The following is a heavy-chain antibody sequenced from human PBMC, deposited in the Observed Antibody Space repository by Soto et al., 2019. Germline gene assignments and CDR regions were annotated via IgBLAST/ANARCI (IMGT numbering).Heavy chain of an antibody. V-gene: IGHV3-23*01. CDR2: ISGSGGST. CDR3: ARDRLLWFGELSG. J-gene: IGHJ4*02. CDR1: GFTFSSYA. D-gene: IGHD3-10*01. Sequence: GGSLRLSCAASGFTFSSYAMSWVRQAPGKGLEWVSAISGSGGSTYYADSVKGRFTISRDNSKNTLYLQMNSLRAEDTAVYYCARDRLLWFGELSGWGQGTLVTVSS.